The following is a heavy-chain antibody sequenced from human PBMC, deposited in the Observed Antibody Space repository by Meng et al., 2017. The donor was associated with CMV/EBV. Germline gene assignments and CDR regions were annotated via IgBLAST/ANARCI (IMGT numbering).Heavy chain of an antibody. V-gene: IGHV3-21*01. J-gene: IGHJ5*02. CDR3: ARDLRRSEPLAGFDT. CDR2: ISSSSSYI. D-gene: IGHD1-26*01. Sequence: EVQLVESGGGLGKPGGSLRLSGAASGFTCSSYSMNWVRQAPGKGLEWVSSISSSSSYIYYADSVKGRFTISRDNAKNSLYLQMNSLRAEDTAVYYCARDLRRSEPLAGFDTWGQGTRVTVSS. CDR1: GFTCSSYS.